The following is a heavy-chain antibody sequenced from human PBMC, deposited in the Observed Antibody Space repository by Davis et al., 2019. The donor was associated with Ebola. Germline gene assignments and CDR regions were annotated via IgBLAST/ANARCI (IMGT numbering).Heavy chain of an antibody. Sequence: PSETLSLTCAISGDSVSSNTAAWNWIRQSPSRGLEWLGRTYYRSKWHFDYAVSVKSRITINSETSKNQFSLQLNSVTHRETDVYYCTKGRDGVNKLFDYWGQGTLVTVSS. J-gene: IGHJ4*02. CDR3: TKGRDGVNKLFDY. V-gene: IGHV6-1*01. CDR1: GDSVSSNTAA. D-gene: IGHD5-24*01. CDR2: TYYRSKWHF.